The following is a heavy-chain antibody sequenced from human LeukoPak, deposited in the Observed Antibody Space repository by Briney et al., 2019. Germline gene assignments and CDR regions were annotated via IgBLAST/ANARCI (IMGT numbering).Heavy chain of an antibody. Sequence: SETLSLTCAVYGGSFSGYYWSWIRQPPGKGLEWIGEINHSGSTNYNPSLKSRVTISVDTSKNQFSLKLSSVTAADTAVYYCARARGRKQYYDFWSGYFNFDYWGQGTLVTVSS. D-gene: IGHD3-3*01. J-gene: IGHJ4*02. CDR3: ARARGRKQYYDFWSGYFNFDY. CDR2: INHSGST. V-gene: IGHV4-34*01. CDR1: GGSFSGYY.